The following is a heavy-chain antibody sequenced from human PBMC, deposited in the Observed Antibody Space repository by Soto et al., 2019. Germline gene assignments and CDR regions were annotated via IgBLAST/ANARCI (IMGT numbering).Heavy chain of an antibody. V-gene: IGHV1-18*01. CDR2: ISADNGNT. D-gene: IGHD5-18*01. Sequence: QAQLVQSGAEVKKPGASVKVSCKASGYTFYSHSISWVRQAPGQGLEWMGRISADNGNTNYAQKFRGRVTMTTDTSTSTVDMEPRNLRSDDTAVYYCSRCIQQDYYYGRDVWGQGATVTVAS. CDR1: GYTFYSHS. CDR3: SRCIQQDYYYGRDV. J-gene: IGHJ6*02.